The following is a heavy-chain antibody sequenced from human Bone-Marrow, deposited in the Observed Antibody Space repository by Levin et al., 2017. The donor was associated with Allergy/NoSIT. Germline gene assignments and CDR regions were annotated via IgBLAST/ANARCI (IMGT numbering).Heavy chain of an antibody. Sequence: GESLKISCKASGYFFTDYYIHWMRQAPGQGLEWMGWISPGSGGTKYAQKFQGRVTMSGDMSISTAYMELSSLGSDDTAVYYCASVDGGTVRSRDYWGPGTLVTVSS. V-gene: IGHV1-2*02. J-gene: IGHJ4*02. CDR2: ISPGSGGT. CDR3: ASVDGGTVRSRDY. CDR1: GYFFTDYY. D-gene: IGHD3-10*01.